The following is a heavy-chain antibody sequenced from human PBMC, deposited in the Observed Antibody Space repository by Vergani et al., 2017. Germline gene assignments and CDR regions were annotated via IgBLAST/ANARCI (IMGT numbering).Heavy chain of an antibody. J-gene: IGHJ4*02. Sequence: EVQLVESGGGLVQPGRSLRLSCAASGFTFDDYAMHWVRQAPGKGLEWVSSISSSSSYIYYADSVKGRFTISRDNAKNSLYLQMNSLRAEDTAVYYCARTNGYKKYYFDYWGQGTLVTVSS. CDR3: ARTNGYKKYYFDY. CDR1: GFTFDDYA. D-gene: IGHD5-24*01. V-gene: IGHV3-21*01. CDR2: ISSSSSYI.